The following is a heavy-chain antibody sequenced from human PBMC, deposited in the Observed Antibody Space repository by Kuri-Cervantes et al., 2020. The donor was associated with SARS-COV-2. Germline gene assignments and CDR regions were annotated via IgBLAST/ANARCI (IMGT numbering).Heavy chain of an antibody. V-gene: IGHV1-18*01. CDR2: ISAYNGNT. D-gene: IGHD3-9*01. CDR1: GYTFTSYG. Sequence: ASVKVSCKASGYTFTSYGISWVRQAPGQGLEWMGWISAYNGNTNYAQKLQGRVTMTTDTSTGTAYMELRSLRSDDTAVYYCARALTARRNDILTGYPDYWGQGTLVTVSS. CDR3: ARALTARRNDILTGYPDY. J-gene: IGHJ4*02.